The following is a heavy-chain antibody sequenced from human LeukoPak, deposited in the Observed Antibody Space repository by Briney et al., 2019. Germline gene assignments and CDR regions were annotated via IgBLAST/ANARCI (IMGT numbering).Heavy chain of an antibody. CDR3: AKDLPGSYDGSGTPGY. CDR1: GFIFSSCA. V-gene: IGHV3-23*01. D-gene: IGHD3-22*01. CDR2: ISGSGGST. J-gene: IGHJ4*02. Sequence: PGGSLRLSCAASGFIFSSCAMSWVRQAPGKGLEWVSGISGSGGSTYYADSVKGRFTISRDNSKNTLYLQMNSLRAEDTAVYYCAKDLPGSYDGSGTPGYWGQGTRVTVSS.